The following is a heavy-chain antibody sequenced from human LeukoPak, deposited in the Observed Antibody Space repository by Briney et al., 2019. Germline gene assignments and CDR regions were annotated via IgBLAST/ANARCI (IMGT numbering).Heavy chain of an antibody. Sequence: ESGPTLVNPTQTLTLTCTFSGFSLSTSGMCGGWIRQPPGKALEWLARIDWDDDKYYSTSLKTRLTISKDTSKNQVVPTMTNMDPVDTATYYCARIGGGYDYDYWGQGTLVTVSS. CDR1: GFSLSTSGMC. D-gene: IGHD5-12*01. CDR2: IDWDDDK. V-gene: IGHV2-70*11. CDR3: ARIGGGYDYDY. J-gene: IGHJ4*02.